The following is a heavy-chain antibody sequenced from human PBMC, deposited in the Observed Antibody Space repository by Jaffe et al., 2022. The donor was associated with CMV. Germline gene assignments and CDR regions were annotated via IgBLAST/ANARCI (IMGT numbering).Heavy chain of an antibody. J-gene: IGHJ6*03. CDR2: INHSGST. V-gene: IGHV4-34*01. Sequence: QVQLQQWGAGLLKPSETLSLTCAVYGGSFSGYYWSWIRQPPGKGLEWIGEINHSGSTNYNPSLKSRVTISVDTSKNQFSLKLSSVTAADTAVYYCARGRIVVVPAAAYQDCSGGSCYGRNYMDVWGKGTTVTVSS. CDR1: GGSFSGYY. D-gene: IGHD2-15*01. CDR3: ARGRIVVVPAAAYQDCSGGSCYGRNYMDV.